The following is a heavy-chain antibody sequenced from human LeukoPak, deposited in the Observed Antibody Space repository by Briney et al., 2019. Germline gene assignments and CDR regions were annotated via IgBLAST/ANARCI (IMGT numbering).Heavy chain of an antibody. V-gene: IGHV5-51*01. CDR2: IYPGDSKT. CDR3: ARRMDGAKAFDY. Sequence: GESLKISCRGSGYSFTNHWIAWVRQMPGKGLEWMGIIYPGDSKTRFSPSFQGQVTISADKTINTAYLQWSSLQASDTAIFYCARRMDGAKAFDYWGQGTLVTVSS. D-gene: IGHD4/OR15-4a*01. CDR1: GYSFTNHW. J-gene: IGHJ4*02.